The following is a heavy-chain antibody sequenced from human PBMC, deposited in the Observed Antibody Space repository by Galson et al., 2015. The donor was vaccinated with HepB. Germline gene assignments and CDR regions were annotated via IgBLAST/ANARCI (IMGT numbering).Heavy chain of an antibody. J-gene: IGHJ4*02. CDR3: ARAVPESFDFWSGYSHFDA. V-gene: IGHV1-69*06. CDR2: IIAIFGTT. D-gene: IGHD3-3*01. CDR1: GSTLSNYG. Sequence: SVKVSCKASGSTLSNYGINWVRQAPGQGLEWMAGIIAIFGTTNYAQKFQGRVTLSADKSTSTAYMELSSLTSEDTAVYFCARAVPESFDFWSGYSHFDAWGQGTWGT.